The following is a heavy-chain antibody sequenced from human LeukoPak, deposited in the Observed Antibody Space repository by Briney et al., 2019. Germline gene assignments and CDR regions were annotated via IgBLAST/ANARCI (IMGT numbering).Heavy chain of an antibody. CDR3: AKGQARVQLDY. V-gene: IGHV3-21*01. J-gene: IGHJ4*02. Sequence: GGSLRLSCAASGFTFSSYSMNWVRQAPGKGLEWVSSISSSSSYIYYADSVKGRFTISRDNAKNSLYLQMNSLRAEDTAMYYCAKGQARVQLDYWGQGTLVTVSS. CDR2: ISSSSSYI. CDR1: GFTFSSYS.